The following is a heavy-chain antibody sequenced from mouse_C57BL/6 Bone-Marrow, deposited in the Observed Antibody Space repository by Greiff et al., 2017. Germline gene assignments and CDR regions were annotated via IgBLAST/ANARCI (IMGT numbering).Heavy chain of an antibody. CDR2: INSDGGST. V-gene: IGHV5-2*01. CDR3: ARGFYDCYYGWFAY. CDR1: EYEFPSHD. J-gene: IGHJ3*01. D-gene: IGHD2-3*01. Sequence: EVMLVESGGGLVQPGESLKLSCESNEYEFPSHDMSWVRKTPEKRLELVAAINSDGGSTYYPDTMESRFIISRDNTKKTLYLQMSSLRSEDTALYYCARGFYDCYYGWFAYWGQGTLVTVSA.